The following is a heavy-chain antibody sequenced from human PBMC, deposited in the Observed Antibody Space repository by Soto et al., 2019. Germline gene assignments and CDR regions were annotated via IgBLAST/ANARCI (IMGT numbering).Heavy chain of an antibody. J-gene: IGHJ4*02. CDR1: GGSIRRYD. CDR2: ISYSGST. Sequence: QVQLQESGPGVVKPSETLSLTCTVSGGSIRRYDLSWIRQPPGKGLEWIGYISYSGSTDYNPSLKSRATISLDTSKNQLSLKLTSVTTADTAVYYCARGNLYFDNWGQGSLVTVSS. V-gene: IGHV4-59*01. CDR3: ARGNLYFDN.